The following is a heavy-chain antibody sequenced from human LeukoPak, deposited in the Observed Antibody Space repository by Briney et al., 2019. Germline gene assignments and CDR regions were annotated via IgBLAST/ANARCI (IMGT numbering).Heavy chain of an antibody. V-gene: IGHV3-21*01. D-gene: IGHD3-16*01. CDR3: AKGGSYYYYMDV. CDR1: GFTFSSYS. J-gene: IGHJ6*03. Sequence: GGSLRLSCAASGFTFSSYSMNWVRQAPGKGLEWVSSISSSSSYIYYADSVKGRFTISRDNAKNSLYLQMNSLRAEDTAVYYCAKGGSYYYYMDVWGKGTTVTISS. CDR2: ISSSSSYI.